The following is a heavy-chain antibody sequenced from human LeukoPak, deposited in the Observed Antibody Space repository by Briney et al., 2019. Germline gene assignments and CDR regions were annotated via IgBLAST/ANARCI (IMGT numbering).Heavy chain of an antibody. Sequence: GGSLRLSCAASGFTFSSYWMHWVRQAPGKGLMWVSRINSDGSHTSYADSVKGRFTISRDNAKNTLYPQMNSLRAEDTAVYYCARGDFYYYHYMDVWGKGTTVTVSS. CDR2: INSDGSHT. CDR3: ARGDFYYYHYMDV. J-gene: IGHJ6*03. CDR1: GFTFSSYW. V-gene: IGHV3-74*01.